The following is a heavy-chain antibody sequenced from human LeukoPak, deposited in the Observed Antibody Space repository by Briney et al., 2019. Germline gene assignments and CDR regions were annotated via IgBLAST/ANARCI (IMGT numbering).Heavy chain of an antibody. J-gene: IGHJ4*02. CDR3: ARHRFGHLFDY. Sequence: PSETLSLTCTVSGDSISGYYWSWIRQPPGKGLEWIGYVYHTGHTHYSPSLKSRITVSLDTSRNQVSLILSSVTAADTAVYYCARHRFGHLFDYWGQGTLVFVSS. CDR1: GDSISGYY. D-gene: IGHD3-16*01. CDR2: VYHTGHT. V-gene: IGHV4-59*01.